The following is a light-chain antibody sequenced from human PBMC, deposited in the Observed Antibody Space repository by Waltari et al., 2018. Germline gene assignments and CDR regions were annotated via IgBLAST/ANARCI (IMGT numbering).Light chain of an antibody. CDR1: ESITTS. J-gene: IGKJ3*01. V-gene: IGKV1-39*01. CDR2: AAS. Sequence: DIQMAQSPSSLSASVGDTVTITCRASESITTSLNWYQQRPGQAPRLLIYAASSLPGGVPSRFSRSGSGTDFTLTINGMQPEDFATYYCQDSYSTLSFVFGPGTRVDVK. CDR3: QDSYSTLSFV.